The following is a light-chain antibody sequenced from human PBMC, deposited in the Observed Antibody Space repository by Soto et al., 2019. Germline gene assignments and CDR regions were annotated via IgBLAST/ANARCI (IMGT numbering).Light chain of an antibody. J-gene: IGKJ2*01. CDR1: QSISSY. V-gene: IGKV1-39*01. CDR3: QQTYSTPYT. Sequence: EIQMTQSPSSLSASVGDRVTITCRASQSISSYLNWNQQKPGKAPKLLIYAASSLQSGVPSRFSGSGSGTDFTLTISSLQPEDFATYYCQQTYSTPYTFGKGTK. CDR2: AAS.